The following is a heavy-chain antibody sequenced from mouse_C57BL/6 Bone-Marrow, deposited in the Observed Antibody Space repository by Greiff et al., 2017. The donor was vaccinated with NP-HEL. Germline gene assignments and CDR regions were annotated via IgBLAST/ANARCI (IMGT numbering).Heavy chain of an antibody. J-gene: IGHJ2*01. CDR3: ARYNGNYLYYFDY. Sequence: QVQLKESGAELARPGASVKLSCKASGYTFTSYGISWVKQRTGQGLEWIGEIYPRSGNTYYNEKFKGKATLTADKSSSTAYMELRSLTSEDSAGYFCARYNGNYLYYFDYWGQGTTLTVSS. CDR1: GYTFTSYG. V-gene: IGHV1-81*01. D-gene: IGHD2-1*01. CDR2: IYPRSGNT.